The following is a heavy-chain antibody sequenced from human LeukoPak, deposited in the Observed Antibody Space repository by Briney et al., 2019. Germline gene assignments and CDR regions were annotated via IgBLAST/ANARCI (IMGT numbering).Heavy chain of an antibody. CDR2: IEGDGSEI. V-gene: IGHV3-7*03. CDR3: AAGVGWLIDY. Sequence: QPGGSLRLSCAASGFTFSSYWMSWVRPAPGKGLEWVANIEGDGSEINYMDSVKGRFTISRDNAKNSLHLQMNSLRAEDTAVYYCAAGVGWLIDYWGQGTLVTVSS. CDR1: GFTFSSYW. J-gene: IGHJ4*02. D-gene: IGHD6-19*01.